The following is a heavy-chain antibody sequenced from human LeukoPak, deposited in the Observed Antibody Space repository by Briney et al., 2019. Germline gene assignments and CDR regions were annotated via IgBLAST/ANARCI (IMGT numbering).Heavy chain of an antibody. CDR2: IYYSGST. V-gene: IGHV4-31*03. CDR3: ARVSGGWYRD. D-gene: IGHD6-19*01. Sequence: SPSETLSLTCTVSGGSISSGGYYWSWIRQHPGKGLEWIGYIYYSGSTYYNPSLKSRVTISVDTSKNQFSLKLSSVTAADTAVYYCARVSGGWYRDWGQGTLVTVSS. J-gene: IGHJ4*02. CDR1: GGSISSGGYY.